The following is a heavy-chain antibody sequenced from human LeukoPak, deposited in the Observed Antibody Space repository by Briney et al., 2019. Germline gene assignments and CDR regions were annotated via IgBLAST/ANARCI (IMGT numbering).Heavy chain of an antibody. D-gene: IGHD6-19*01. CDR3: AKTTTGYSSGRFPGWPVDY. V-gene: IGHV3-23*01. Sequence: GGSLRLSCAASGFTFSSYAMYWVRQAPGKDLEWVSGIFGSGGTTHYADSVKGRFTISRDNSKNTVYLQMNGLRAEDTAVYYCAKTTTGYSSGRFPGWPVDYWGQGTLVTVSS. CDR1: GFTFSSYA. J-gene: IGHJ4*02. CDR2: IFGSGGTT.